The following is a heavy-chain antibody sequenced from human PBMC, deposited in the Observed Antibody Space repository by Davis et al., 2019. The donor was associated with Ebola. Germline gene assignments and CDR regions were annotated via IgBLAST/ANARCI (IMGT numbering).Heavy chain of an antibody. CDR3: ARWGYCSGGSCYYFDY. D-gene: IGHD2-15*01. CDR1: GFTFSSYS. CDR2: ISSSSSTI. Sequence: GGSLRLSCAAPGFTFSSYSMNWVRQAPGKGLEWVSYISSSSSTIYYADSVKGRFTISRDNAKNSLYLQMNSLRDEDTAVYYCARWGYCSGGSCYYFDYWGQGTLVTVSS. J-gene: IGHJ4*02. V-gene: IGHV3-48*02.